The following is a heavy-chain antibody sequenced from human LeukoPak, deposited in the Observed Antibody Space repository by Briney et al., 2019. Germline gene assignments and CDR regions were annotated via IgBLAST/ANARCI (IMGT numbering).Heavy chain of an antibody. CDR1: GFTFSSYS. CDR3: ARVWGLAVAGGEIEY. Sequence: PGGSLRLSCAASGFTFSSYSMNCVRQAPGKGLVWVSYINSSGTTIYYADAVKGRFTISRDNAKNSLYLQMNSLRDEDTAVYYCARVWGLAVAGGEIEYWGQGTLVTVSS. D-gene: IGHD6-13*01. V-gene: IGHV3-48*02. CDR2: INSSGTTI. J-gene: IGHJ4*02.